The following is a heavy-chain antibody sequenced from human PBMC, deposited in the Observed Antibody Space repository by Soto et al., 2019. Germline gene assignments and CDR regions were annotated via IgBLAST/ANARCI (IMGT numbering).Heavy chain of an antibody. CDR1: GFTFSSYA. CDR3: AKGAIYCRSTGCYVSGMDV. J-gene: IGHJ6*02. V-gene: IGHV3-23*01. D-gene: IGHD2-2*01. Sequence: EVQLLESGGGLVQPGGSLRLSCAASGFTFSSYAMSWVRQAPGKGLEWVSAVSGGDGSTYYADSVKGRFTISRDNSQNTMYMQMTSLRAEDTGVYYCAKGAIYCRSTGCYVSGMDVWGQGTTVTVSS. CDR2: VSGGDGST.